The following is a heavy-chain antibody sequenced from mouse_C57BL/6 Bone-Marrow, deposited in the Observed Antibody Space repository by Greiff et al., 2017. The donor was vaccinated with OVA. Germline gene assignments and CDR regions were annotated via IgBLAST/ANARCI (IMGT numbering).Heavy chain of an antibody. D-gene: IGHD2-4*01. CDR2: IYPGNSDT. Sequence: EVKLVESGTVLARPGASVKMSCKTSGYTFTSYWMHWVKQRPGQGLEWIGAIYPGNSDTSYNQKFKGKAKLTAVTSASTAYMELSSLTNEDSAVYYCTRRIYYDYLYAMDYWGQGTSVTVSS. CDR3: TRRIYYDYLYAMDY. J-gene: IGHJ4*01. V-gene: IGHV1-5*01. CDR1: GYTFTSYW.